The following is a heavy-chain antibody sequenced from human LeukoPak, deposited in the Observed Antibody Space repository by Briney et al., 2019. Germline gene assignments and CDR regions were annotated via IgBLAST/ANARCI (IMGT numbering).Heavy chain of an antibody. J-gene: IGHJ4*02. CDR2: ISTKAYGDAA. CDR3: TTEFWGSSNY. CDR1: GFTFTDAW. V-gene: IGHV3-15*01. D-gene: IGHD3-16*01. Sequence: GGSLRLSCAASGFTFTDAWMTWVRQAPGKGLEWVGRISTKAYGDAAEYAAPVKGRFTISRDDSKTTLYLQMISLQIEDTGVYYCTTEFWGSSNYWGQGTLVTVSS.